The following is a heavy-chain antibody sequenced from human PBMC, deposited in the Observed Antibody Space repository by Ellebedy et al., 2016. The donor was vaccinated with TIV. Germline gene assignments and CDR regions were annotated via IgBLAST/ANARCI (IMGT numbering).Heavy chain of an antibody. CDR3: ARYSSSFGNYYYYGMDV. Sequence: ASVKVSCXASGYTFTSYGISWVRQAPGQGLEWMGWISAYNGNTNYAQKLQGRVTMTTDTSTSTAYMELRSLRSDDTAVYYCARYSSSFGNYYYYGMDVWGQGTTATVSS. V-gene: IGHV1-18*01. CDR1: GYTFTSYG. CDR2: ISAYNGNT. J-gene: IGHJ6*02. D-gene: IGHD6-6*01.